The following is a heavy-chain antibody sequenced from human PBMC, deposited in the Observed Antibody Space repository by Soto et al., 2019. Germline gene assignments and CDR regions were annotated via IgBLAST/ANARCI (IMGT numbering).Heavy chain of an antibody. D-gene: IGHD4-17*01. V-gene: IGHV3-72*01. J-gene: IGHJ6*02. CDR3: ARVGINLSYGDYADYYGMDV. Sequence: GGSLRISSAASGFSCSDHYMEWVRQAPGKGLEWVGRTRNKANSYTTEYAASVKGRFTISRDDSKNSLYLQMNSLKTEDTAVYYCARVGINLSYGDYADYYGMDVWGQGTTVTVSS. CDR2: TRNKANSYTT. CDR1: GFSCSDHY.